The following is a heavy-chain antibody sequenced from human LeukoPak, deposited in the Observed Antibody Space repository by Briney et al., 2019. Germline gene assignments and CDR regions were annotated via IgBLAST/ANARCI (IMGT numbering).Heavy chain of an antibody. Sequence: PGRSLRLSCAASGFTFDDYAMHWVRQAPGKGLEWVSGISWNSGSIGYADSVKGRFTISRDNAKNPLYLQMNSLRAEDTAVYYCAKKGGDYYDSSGYYPFDYWGQGTLVTVSS. J-gene: IGHJ4*02. D-gene: IGHD3-22*01. CDR3: AKKGGDYYDSSGYYPFDY. V-gene: IGHV3-9*01. CDR2: ISWNSGSI. CDR1: GFTFDDYA.